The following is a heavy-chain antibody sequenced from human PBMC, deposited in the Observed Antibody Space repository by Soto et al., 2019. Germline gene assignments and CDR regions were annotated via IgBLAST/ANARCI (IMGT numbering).Heavy chain of an antibody. D-gene: IGHD2-21*01. CDR2: VRNKVNSYTT. J-gene: IGHJ4*02. CDR1: GFTFSDYY. V-gene: IGHV3-72*01. Sequence: EVQLVESGGGLVQPEGSLRLSCVASGFTFSDYYMDWVRQAPGKGLEWVGRVRNKVNSYTTEYAASGEGRFTVSRDDSRNSVYLQMNSLKTGDTTMYYCSRAGILTTPYYTDYWGLVTVVTVSS. CDR3: SRAGILTTPYYTDY.